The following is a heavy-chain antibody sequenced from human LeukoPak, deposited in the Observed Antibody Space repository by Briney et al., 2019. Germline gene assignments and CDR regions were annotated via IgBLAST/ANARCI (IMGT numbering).Heavy chain of an antibody. CDR2: LYSGGRT. D-gene: IGHD6-19*01. CDR1: GFSVSSSY. CDR3: ARDGSGTGWLYYFDY. V-gene: IGHV3-53*01. Sequence: GSLRLSCAASGFSVSSSYMSWVRQAPGKGLEWVSVLYSGGRTYYADSVQGRFTISRDNSKNTLYLQMNSLTAEDTAVYYCARDGSGTGWLYYFDYWGQGTLVTVSS. J-gene: IGHJ4*02.